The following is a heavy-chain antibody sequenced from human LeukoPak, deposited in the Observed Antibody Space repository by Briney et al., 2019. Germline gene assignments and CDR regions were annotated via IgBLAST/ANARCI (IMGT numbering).Heavy chain of an antibody. CDR1: GGSFSGYY. Sequence: SETLSLTCAVYGGSFSGYYWSWIRQPPGKGLEWIGEINHSGSTNYNPSLKSRVTISVDTSKNQFSLKLSSVTAADTAVYYCARGGRSKDYWGQGTLVPVSS. CDR2: INHSGST. V-gene: IGHV4-34*01. J-gene: IGHJ4*02. CDR3: ARGGRSKDY.